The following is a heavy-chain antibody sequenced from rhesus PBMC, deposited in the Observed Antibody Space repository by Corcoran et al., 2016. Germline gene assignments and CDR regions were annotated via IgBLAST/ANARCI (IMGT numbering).Heavy chain of an antibody. J-gene: IGHJ4*01. D-gene: IGHD1-1*01. CDR3: AREAYSWTLDY. CDR2: IYGSDTRP. Sequence: QVQLQESGPGVVKPSETLSLTCAVSGGSISDSYRWSWIRQPPGKGLEGIGYIYGSDTRPTYTPSLKSRVTISKATSKNQFSLSRSSVTAADTAVYYCAREAYSWTLDYWGQGVLVTVSS. V-gene: IGHV4S10*01. CDR1: GGSISDSYR.